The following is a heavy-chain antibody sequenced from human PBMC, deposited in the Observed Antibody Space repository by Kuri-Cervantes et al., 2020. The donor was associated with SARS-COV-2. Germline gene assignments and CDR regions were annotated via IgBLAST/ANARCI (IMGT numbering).Heavy chain of an antibody. J-gene: IGHJ3*02. CDR1: GFTFSSYA. D-gene: IGHD3-3*01. CDR3: ARAHTFLEWASDAFDI. Sequence: GESLKISCAASGFTFSSYAMHWVRQAPGQGLEVVTVISYDGNNKYYADSVKGRFTISRDNSKNTLYLQMNSLRAEDRALYYCARAHTFLEWASDAFDIWGQGTMVTVSS. CDR2: ISYDGNNK. V-gene: IGHV3-30-3*01.